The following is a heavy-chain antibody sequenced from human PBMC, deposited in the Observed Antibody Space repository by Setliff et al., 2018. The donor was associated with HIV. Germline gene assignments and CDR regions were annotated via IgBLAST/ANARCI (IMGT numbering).Heavy chain of an antibody. CDR1: YG. CDR3: ARDDPIRKEVASGLDY. D-gene: IGHD3-10*01. CDR2: ISGYNGKT. Sequence: YGITWVRQAPGQGLEWMGWISGYNGKTNYAQNFQGRVTMTTDTSTSTAYMEVRSLRYDDTAVYYCARDDPIRKEVASGLDYWGQGTLVTVSS. J-gene: IGHJ4*02. V-gene: IGHV1-18*01.